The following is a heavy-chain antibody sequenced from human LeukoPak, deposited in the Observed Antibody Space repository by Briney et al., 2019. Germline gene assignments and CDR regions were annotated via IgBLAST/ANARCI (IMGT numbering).Heavy chain of an antibody. CDR1: GYTFTSYG. J-gene: IGHJ4*02. CDR3: ARAAGWNPSGY. Sequence: ASVKVSCKDSGYTFTSYGISWVRQAPGQGLEWMGWIGTYNGNTNYAQKVQGRVTMTTDTSTSTAYMELRSLRSDDTAVYYCARAAGWNPSGYWGQGTLVTVSS. D-gene: IGHD1-1*01. CDR2: IGTYNGNT. V-gene: IGHV1-18*01.